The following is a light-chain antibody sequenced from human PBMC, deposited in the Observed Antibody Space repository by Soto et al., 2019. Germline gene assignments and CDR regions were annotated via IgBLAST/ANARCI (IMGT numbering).Light chain of an antibody. V-gene: IGKV3-11*01. Sequence: AWTQSLATLSLSPGERSPLSCTASQSVGSFLAWYQQKPGQAPRRLIYDTSIRATGIPARFSGSGSGTDFTRTISSLEPEDFAVYYCQQRNSWPPTFTFGQGTRLEIK. CDR3: QQRNSWPPTFT. CDR2: DTS. CDR1: QSVGSF. J-gene: IGKJ5*01.